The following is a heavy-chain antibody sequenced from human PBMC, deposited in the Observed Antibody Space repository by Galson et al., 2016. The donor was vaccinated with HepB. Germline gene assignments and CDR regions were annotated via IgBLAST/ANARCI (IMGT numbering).Heavy chain of an antibody. CDR2: ISYDRSNK. J-gene: IGHJ4*02. D-gene: IGHD3-22*01. V-gene: IGHV3-30*18. Sequence: SLRLSCAASGFTFSTYGMHWVRQAPGKGLEWVAVISYDRSNKNYAASVKGRFTISRDNSKNTLYLETTSLREEDTAVYYCAKDYSGYYFDGTGYYNAFAYWGQGALVTVSS. CDR1: GFTFSTYG. CDR3: AKDYSGYYFDGTGYYNAFAY.